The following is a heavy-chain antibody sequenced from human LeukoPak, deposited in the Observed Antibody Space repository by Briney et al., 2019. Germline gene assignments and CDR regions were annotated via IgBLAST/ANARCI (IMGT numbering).Heavy chain of an antibody. CDR1: GGSISSTSYY. V-gene: IGHV4-39*07. D-gene: IGHD1-26*01. CDR3: ATNRAGTYDRPFEI. J-gene: IGHJ3*02. CDR2: IYYTGST. Sequence: PSETLSLTCTVSGGSISSTSYYWGWIRQPPGKGLEWIGSIYYTGSTYYNPSLKSRVTLSVDTSKKQFSLKLSSVTATDTAVYFCATNRAGTYDRPFEIWGQGTMVTVSS.